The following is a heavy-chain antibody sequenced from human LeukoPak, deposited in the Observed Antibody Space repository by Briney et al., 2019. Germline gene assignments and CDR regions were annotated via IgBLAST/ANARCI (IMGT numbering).Heavy chain of an antibody. Sequence: ASVKVSCKASGYTFTGYYMHWVRQAPGQGLEWMGRINPNSGGTNYAQKFQGRVTMTRDTSISTAYMELSRLRSDDTAVCYCARDPYYYDSSGYSDYWGQGTLVTVSS. CDR3: ARDPYYYDSSGYSDY. J-gene: IGHJ4*02. V-gene: IGHV1-2*06. D-gene: IGHD3-22*01. CDR1: GYTFTGYY. CDR2: INPNSGGT.